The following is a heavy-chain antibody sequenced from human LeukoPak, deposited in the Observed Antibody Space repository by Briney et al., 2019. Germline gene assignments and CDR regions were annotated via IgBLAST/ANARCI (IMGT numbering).Heavy chain of an antibody. CDR3: ARHGYYGSGSYHYYYYMDV. Sequence: GESLKISCKGSGYSFTSYWIGWVRQMPGKGLEWMGIIYPGDSDTRYSPSFQGQVTISADKSISTAYLQWNSLKASDTAMYYCARHGYYGSGSYHYYYYMDVWGKGTTVTVSS. D-gene: IGHD3-10*01. V-gene: IGHV5-51*01. CDR1: GYSFTSYW. J-gene: IGHJ6*03. CDR2: IYPGDSDT.